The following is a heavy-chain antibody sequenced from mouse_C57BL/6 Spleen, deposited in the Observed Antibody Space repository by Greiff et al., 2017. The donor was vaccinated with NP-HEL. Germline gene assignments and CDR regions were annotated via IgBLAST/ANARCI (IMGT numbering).Heavy chain of an antibody. D-gene: IGHD1-2*01. CDR1: GYSITSGYG. V-gene: IGHV3-2*02. CDR2: ISYSGST. Sequence: EVKLQESGPGLVKPSQSLSLTCTVTGYSITSGYGWNWIRQFPGNKLEWMGYISYSGSTNYNPSLKSRISITRDTSKNQLFLQWNSVTTEDTATYYWARTARIKYWGQGTTLTVSS. J-gene: IGHJ2*01. CDR3: ARTARIKY.